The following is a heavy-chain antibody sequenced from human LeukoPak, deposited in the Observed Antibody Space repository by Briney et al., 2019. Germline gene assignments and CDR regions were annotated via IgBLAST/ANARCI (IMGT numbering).Heavy chain of an antibody. D-gene: IGHD6-19*01. Sequence: SGGYLRLSCAASGFSFSSYGMNWVRQAPGKGPEWVSYISTRSGTTYYADSVKGRFTISRDDAKNSLYLQMNSLRAEDTAVYYCARDGSGWYYFDCWGQGTLVTVSS. J-gene: IGHJ4*02. CDR2: ISTRSGTT. CDR1: GFSFSSYG. CDR3: ARDGSGWYYFDC. V-gene: IGHV3-48*01.